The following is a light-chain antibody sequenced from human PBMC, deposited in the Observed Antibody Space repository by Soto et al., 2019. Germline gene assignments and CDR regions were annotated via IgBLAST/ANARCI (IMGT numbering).Light chain of an antibody. CDR2: EST. Sequence: IQMTQSPSTLPASVGDRVTITCRASQSISTWLAWYQQKPRKAANLLFYESTTLRSVLPTCIGGSGYRTVTTTIISRLQPDYAATYCRQQYDVYSTFGQGTKVDIK. CDR3: QQYDVYST. J-gene: IGKJ1*01. V-gene: IGKV1-5*03. CDR1: QSISTW.